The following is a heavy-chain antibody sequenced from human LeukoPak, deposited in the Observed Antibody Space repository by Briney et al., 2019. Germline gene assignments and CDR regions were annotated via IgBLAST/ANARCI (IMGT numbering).Heavy chain of an antibody. Sequence: PGGSLRLSCAASGFTFSSYWMSWVRQAPGKGLEWMASIIQDGSEKYYVDSVKGRFTISRDNAKNSLDLQMNSLRAEDTAVYYCARGVTTSDYWGHGTPVTVSS. J-gene: IGHJ4*01. CDR2: IIQDGSEK. V-gene: IGHV3-7*04. CDR1: GFTFSSYW. D-gene: IGHD3-22*01. CDR3: ARGVTTSDY.